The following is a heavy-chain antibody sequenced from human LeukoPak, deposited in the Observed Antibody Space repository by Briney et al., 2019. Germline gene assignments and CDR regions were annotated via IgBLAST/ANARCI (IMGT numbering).Heavy chain of an antibody. J-gene: IGHJ4*02. Sequence: SETLSLTCTVSGGSISSYYWSWIRQPPGKGLEWIGEINHSGSTNYNPSLKSRVTISVDTSKNQFSLKLSSVTAADTAVYYCARDSSGYYPFDYWGQGTLVTVSS. CDR3: ARDSSGYYPFDY. D-gene: IGHD3-22*01. CDR1: GGSISSYY. V-gene: IGHV4-34*01. CDR2: INHSGST.